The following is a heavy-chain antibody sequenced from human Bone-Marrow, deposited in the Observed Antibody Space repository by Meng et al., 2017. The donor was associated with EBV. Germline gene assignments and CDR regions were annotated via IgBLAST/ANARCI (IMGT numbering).Heavy chain of an antibody. CDR1: GGSISSYY. Sequence: QVQLPESGPGLVKPSETLSLTCTVSGGSISSYYWSWIRQPPGKGLEWIGYIYYSRSTNYNPSLKSRVTISVDTSKNQFSLKLSSVTAADTAVYYCARSAHTEGWFDPWGQGTLVTVSS. CDR3: ARSAHTEGWFDP. J-gene: IGHJ5*02. CDR2: IYYSRST. V-gene: IGHV4-59*01.